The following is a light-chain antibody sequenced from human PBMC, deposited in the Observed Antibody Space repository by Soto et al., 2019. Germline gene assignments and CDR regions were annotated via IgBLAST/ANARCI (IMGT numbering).Light chain of an antibody. Sequence: DIQMTQSPSSLSASVGDRVTITCRASQSISNYLNWYQQKPGTAPKLLIYTASSLQSGVPSRFSGSESGTDFTLTISSLQPEDFATYYCQQSHSTPLTFGGGTKVEIK. CDR3: QQSHSTPLT. CDR1: QSISNY. V-gene: IGKV1-39*01. J-gene: IGKJ4*01. CDR2: TAS.